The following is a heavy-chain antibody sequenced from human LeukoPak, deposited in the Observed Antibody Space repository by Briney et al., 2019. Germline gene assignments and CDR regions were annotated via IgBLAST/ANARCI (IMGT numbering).Heavy chain of an antibody. CDR3: ARTYFCFDY. Sequence: GGSLRLSCAASGLTFSDSWMSWVRQTPGKGLEWVANIKHDGSEKYYVDSVKGRFTISRDNAKNSLYLQMNSLRAEDTAVYYCARTYFCFDYWGQGILVSVSA. D-gene: IGHD2-21*01. CDR1: GLTFSDSW. J-gene: IGHJ4*02. CDR2: IKHDGSEK. V-gene: IGHV3-7*05.